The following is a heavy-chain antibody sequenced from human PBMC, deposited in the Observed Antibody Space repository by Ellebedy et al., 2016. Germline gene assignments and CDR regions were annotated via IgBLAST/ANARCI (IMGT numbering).Heavy chain of an antibody. CDR1: GGSISSGDYY. J-gene: IGHJ6*02. CDR3: AKDYSGLRGLDV. Sequence: SETLSLTCTVSGGSISSGDYYWSWIRQPPGKGLEWIGYIYYSGSTYYNPSLKSRVTISVDTSKNQFSLKLSSVTAADTAVYYCAKDYSGLRGLDVWGQGTTVTVSS. V-gene: IGHV4-30-4*01. CDR2: IYYSGST. D-gene: IGHD4-11*01.